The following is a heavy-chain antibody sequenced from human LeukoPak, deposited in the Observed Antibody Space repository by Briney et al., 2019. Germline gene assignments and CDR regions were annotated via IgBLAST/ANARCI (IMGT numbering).Heavy chain of an antibody. CDR1: GFTVSSNY. D-gene: IGHD3-3*01. J-gene: IGHJ5*02. Sequence: PGGSLRLSCAASGFTVSSNYMSWVRQAPGKGLEWVSVIYSGGSTYYADSAKGRFTISRDNSKNTLYLQMNSLRAEDTAVYYCARELWSGYVNWFGPWAREPWSPSPQ. CDR3: ARELWSGYVNWFGP. CDR2: IYSGGST. V-gene: IGHV3-66*02.